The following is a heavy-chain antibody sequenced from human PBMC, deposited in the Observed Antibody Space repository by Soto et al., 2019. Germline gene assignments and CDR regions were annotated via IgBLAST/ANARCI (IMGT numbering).Heavy chain of an antibody. CDR1: GFTFTSSA. D-gene: IGHD3-22*01. V-gene: IGHV1-58*01. CDR3: AAAANFYYDSSGSY. J-gene: IGHJ4*02. Sequence: SVKVSCKASGFTFTSSAVQWVRQARGQRLEWIGWIVVGSGNTNYAQKFQERVTITRDMSTSTAYMELSSLRSEDTAVYYCAAAANFYYDSSGSYWGQGTLVTVSS. CDR2: IVVGSGNT.